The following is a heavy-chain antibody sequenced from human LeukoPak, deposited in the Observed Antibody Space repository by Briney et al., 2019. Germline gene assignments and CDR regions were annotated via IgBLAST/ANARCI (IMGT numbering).Heavy chain of an antibody. D-gene: IGHD4-23*01. CDR3: ARGPNKSDGGNSGSAWFDP. Sequence: GASVKVSCKASGYTFTTYDINWVRQATGQGLEWMGGMNPNRGNTGYAQKFQGRVTMTRNTSISTAYMELSSLRSEDTAVYYCARGPNKSDGGNSGSAWFDPWGQGTLVTVSS. CDR2: MNPNRGNT. V-gene: IGHV1-8*01. CDR1: GYTFTTYD. J-gene: IGHJ5*02.